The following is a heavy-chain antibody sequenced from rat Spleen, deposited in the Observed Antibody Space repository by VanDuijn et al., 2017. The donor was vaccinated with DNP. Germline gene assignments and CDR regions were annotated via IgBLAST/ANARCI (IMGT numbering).Heavy chain of an antibody. CDR3: AKDRTGGFAMDA. D-gene: IGHD4-1*01. CDR2: INTSGDTT. J-gene: IGHJ4*01. V-gene: IGHV5-58*01. Sequence: VQLVESGGDLVQPGRSLKLSCVASGFTFSGYWMYWVRQVPGKGLEWSASINTSGDTTYYPDSVKGRFTVSRDNEENNVCLQMNSLRSEDTATYYCAKDRTGGFAMDAWGQGTSVTVSS. CDR1: GFTFSGYW.